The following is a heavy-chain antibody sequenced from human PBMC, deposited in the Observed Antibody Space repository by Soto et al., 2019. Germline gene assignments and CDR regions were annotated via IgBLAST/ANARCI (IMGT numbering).Heavy chain of an antibody. J-gene: IGHJ4*02. CDR3: ARGDSWYGRERFHFDF. D-gene: IGHD6-13*01. CDR1: GFTFSSYS. Sequence: EVQLAESGGALVQPGGSLRLSCATSGFTFSSYSMSWIRQAPGKGLEWLSYISTTSNTIYYADPVKGRFTISRDNDKKAFYLQMDSLRVEDTAVYFCARGDSWYGRERFHFDFWGQGTLVAVSS. CDR2: ISTTSNTI. V-gene: IGHV3-48*01.